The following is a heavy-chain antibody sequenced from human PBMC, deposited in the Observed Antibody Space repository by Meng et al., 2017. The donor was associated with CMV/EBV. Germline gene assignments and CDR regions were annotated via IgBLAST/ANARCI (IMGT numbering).Heavy chain of an antibody. J-gene: IGHJ6*02. CDR2: ISYDGSNK. D-gene: IGHD2-2*02. Sequence: GESLKISCAASGFTFSSYAMHWVRQAPGKGLEWVAVISYDGSNKYYADSVKGRFTISRDNSKNTLYLQMNSLRAEDTAVYYCARSDCSSTSCYNYYYYGMDVWGQGTTVTVSS. CDR1: GFTFSSYA. V-gene: IGHV3-30*04. CDR3: ARSDCSSTSCYNYYYYGMDV.